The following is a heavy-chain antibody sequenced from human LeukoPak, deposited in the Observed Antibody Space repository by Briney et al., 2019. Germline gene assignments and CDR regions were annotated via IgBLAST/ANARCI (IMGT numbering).Heavy chain of an antibody. D-gene: IGHD3-9*01. V-gene: IGHV4-61*01. CDR1: GGSVSSGSYY. J-gene: IGHJ5*02. CDR2: IYYSGST. Sequence: PSETLSLTCTVSGGSVSSGSYYWSWIRQPPGKGLEWIGYIYYSGSTNYNPSLKSRATISVDTSKNQFSLKLSSVTAADTAVYYCAPGVFDWLGGFDPWGQGTLVTVSS. CDR3: APGVFDWLGGFDP.